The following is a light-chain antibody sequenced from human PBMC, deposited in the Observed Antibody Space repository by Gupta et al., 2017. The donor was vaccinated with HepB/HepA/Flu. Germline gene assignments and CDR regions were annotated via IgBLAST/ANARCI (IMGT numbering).Light chain of an antibody. Sequence: IQIPKSPSSLSASVGDRVTITCQASQDIYKSVNWYQQRPGKAPQLLIYDSSTLETGVSSRFSGSGSGTDFSFTISSLQPEDIGTYYCHQDCKVPVTFGRGTKLEI. CDR3: HQDCKVPVT. J-gene: IGKJ4*01. CDR1: QDIYKS. V-gene: IGKV1-33*01. CDR2: DSS.